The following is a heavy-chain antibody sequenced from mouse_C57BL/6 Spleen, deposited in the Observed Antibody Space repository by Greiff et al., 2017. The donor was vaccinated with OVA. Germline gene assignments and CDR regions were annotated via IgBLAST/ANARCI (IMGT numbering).Heavy chain of an antibody. D-gene: IGHD2-4*01. J-gene: IGHJ4*01. CDR2: ISDGGSYT. Sequence: VQLKESGGGLVKPGGSLKLSCAASGFTFSSYAMSWVRQTPEKRLEWVATISDGGSYTYYPDNVKGRFTISRDNAKNNLYLQMSHLKSEDTAMYYCARENYDYDYYYAMDYWGQGTSVTVSS. CDR1: GFTFSSYA. V-gene: IGHV5-4*01. CDR3: ARENYDYDYYYAMDY.